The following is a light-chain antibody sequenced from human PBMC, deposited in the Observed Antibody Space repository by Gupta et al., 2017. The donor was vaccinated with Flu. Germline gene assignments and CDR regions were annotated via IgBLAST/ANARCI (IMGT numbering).Light chain of an antibody. CDR1: SSNIGSNT. J-gene: IGLJ2*01. CDR2: SNN. V-gene: IGLV1-44*01. Sequence: QSVLTQPPSASGTPGQRVTISCSGSSSNIGSNTVNWYQQLPGTAPKLLIYSNNQRPPGVPDRFSGSKSGTSASLAISGLQSEDEADDYCAAWDDSLNGLVFGGGTKLTV. CDR3: AAWDDSLNGLV.